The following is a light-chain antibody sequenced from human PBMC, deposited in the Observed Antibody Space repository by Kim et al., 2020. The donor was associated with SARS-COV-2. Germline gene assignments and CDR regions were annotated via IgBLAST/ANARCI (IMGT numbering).Light chain of an antibody. Sequence: SSELTQDPAVSVALGQTVRLTCQGDSLRSYYATWYQQKPGQAPILVLYGKYNRPSGIPDRFSGSTSGNTASLTITGAQAEDEADYYCNSRDSSGDHFVFG. V-gene: IGLV3-19*01. CDR1: SLRSYY. J-gene: IGLJ1*01. CDR2: GKY. CDR3: NSRDSSGDHFV.